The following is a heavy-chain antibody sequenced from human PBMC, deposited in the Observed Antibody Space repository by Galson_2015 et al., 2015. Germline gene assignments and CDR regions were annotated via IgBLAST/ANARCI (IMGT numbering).Heavy chain of an antibody. CDR2: VSYHGSEQ. CDR3: TRDGYNYYDY. D-gene: IGHD5-24*01. J-gene: IGHJ4*02. CDR1: GFTFRNYG. Sequence: SLRLSCAASGFTFRNYGMHWVCQAPGKGLEWVAYVSYHGSEQLYADSVKGRVTVSRDNSKNTLYLQINSLRVEDTAVYYCTRDGYNYYDYWGQGTLVTVSS. V-gene: IGHV3-30*03.